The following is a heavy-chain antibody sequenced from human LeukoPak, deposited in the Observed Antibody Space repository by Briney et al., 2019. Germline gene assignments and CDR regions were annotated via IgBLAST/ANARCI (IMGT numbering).Heavy chain of an antibody. CDR1: GLTVSSNY. D-gene: IGHD1-1*01. Sequence: GGSLRLSCAASGLTVSSNYMSWVRQAPGKGLEWVSVIYSGGSTYYADSVKGRFTISRDNSKNTLYLQMNSLRAEDTAVYYCAREEILEPDYYYYGMDVWGQGTTVTVSS. V-gene: IGHV3-53*01. CDR3: AREEILEPDYYYYGMDV. CDR2: IYSGGST. J-gene: IGHJ6*02.